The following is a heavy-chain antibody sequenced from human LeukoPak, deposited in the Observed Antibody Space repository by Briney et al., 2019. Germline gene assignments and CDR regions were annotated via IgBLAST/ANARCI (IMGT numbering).Heavy chain of an antibody. J-gene: IGHJ6*02. V-gene: IGHV1-46*01. Sequence: ASVKVSCKASGYTFTSYYMHWVRRAPGQGLECMGIIDPSGGGTTYAQNFQGRVTMTRDTPTNTGYMELSRLRSEDTAVYYCPTWGRRSSPLPSMDVWGQGPTVTVSS. D-gene: IGHD6-6*01. CDR1: GYTFTSYY. CDR2: IDPSGGGT. CDR3: PTWGRRSSPLPSMDV.